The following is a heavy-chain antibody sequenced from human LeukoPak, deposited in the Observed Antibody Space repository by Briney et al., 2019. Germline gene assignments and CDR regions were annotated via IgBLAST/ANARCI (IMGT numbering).Heavy chain of an antibody. CDR1: GGSFTSGSYY. V-gene: IGHV4-39*01. CDR3: ARATVGFCGGGTCYPSAVDY. D-gene: IGHD2-15*01. Sequence: KPSETLSLTCTVSGGSFTSGSYYWGRIRQPPGQELEGNVSIYSSGSTSYNPSLKSRITISVDTFKNQFSLKLSSVTAADTALYYCARATVGFCGGGTCYPSAVDYWGQGTLVTVSS. J-gene: IGHJ4*02. CDR2: IYSSGST.